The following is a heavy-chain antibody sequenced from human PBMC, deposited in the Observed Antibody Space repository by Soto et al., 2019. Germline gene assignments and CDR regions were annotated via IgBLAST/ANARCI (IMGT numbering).Heavy chain of an antibody. D-gene: IGHD2-21*02. J-gene: IGHJ5*02. Sequence: GGSLRLSCAASGFTFSIYWMHWVRQAPGKGLVWVSRINSDGSSTSYADSVKGRFTVSRDNAKNTLYLQMNSLRAEDTAVYYCARAVQGLVVVTANNWFDPWGQGTLVTVSS. CDR3: ARAVQGLVVVTANNWFDP. CDR2: INSDGSST. CDR1: GFTFSIYW. V-gene: IGHV3-74*01.